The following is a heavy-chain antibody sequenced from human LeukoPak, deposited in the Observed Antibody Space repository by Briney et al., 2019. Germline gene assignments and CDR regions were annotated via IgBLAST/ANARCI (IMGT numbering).Heavy chain of an antibody. CDR3: ARALPRWGSSGYYDY. V-gene: IGHV3-7*01. CDR1: GFTFSSYW. CDR2: IKQDGSEK. Sequence: GGSLRLSCAASGFTFSSYWMSWVRQAPGKGLEWVANIKQDGSEKYYVDSVKGRFTISRDNAKNSLYLQMNSLRAEDTAVYYCARALPRWGSSGYYDYWGQGTLVTVSS. D-gene: IGHD3-22*01. J-gene: IGHJ4*02.